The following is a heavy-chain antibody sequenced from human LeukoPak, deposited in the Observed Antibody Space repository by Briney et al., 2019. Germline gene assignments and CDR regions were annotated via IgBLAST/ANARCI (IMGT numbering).Heavy chain of an antibody. D-gene: IGHD3-22*01. CDR1: GFKFSSYG. V-gene: IGHV3-33*01. Sequence: GRSLRLSCAASGFKFSSYGMHWVRQAPGKGLEWVAIIWYGGSNKYYADSVKGRFIISRDNSKNTLYLQMNSLRAEDTAVYYCARDPLESAYYHYYYYGMDVWGQGTTVTVSS. J-gene: IGHJ6*02. CDR2: IWYGGSNK. CDR3: ARDPLESAYYHYYYYGMDV.